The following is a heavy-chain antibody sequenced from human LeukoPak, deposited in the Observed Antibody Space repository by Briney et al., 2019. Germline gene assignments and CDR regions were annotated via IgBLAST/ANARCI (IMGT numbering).Heavy chain of an antibody. CDR3: ARDSRYCGGDCYSNQVPHYYFDY. V-gene: IGHV1-2*02. CDR2: INPNTGDT. J-gene: IGHJ4*02. CDR1: GYTFIGYY. D-gene: IGHD2-21*02. Sequence: ASVKVSCKASGYTFIGYYMHWVRQGPGQGLEWVGSINPNTGDTNYAQKFHGRVTMTRDMSLSTAYMELSSLRSDDTAVYYCARDSRYCGGDCYSNQVPHYYFDYWGQGTLVTVSS.